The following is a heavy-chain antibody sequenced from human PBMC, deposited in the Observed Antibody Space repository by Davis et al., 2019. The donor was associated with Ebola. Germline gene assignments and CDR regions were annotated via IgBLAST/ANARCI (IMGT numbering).Heavy chain of an antibody. V-gene: IGHV1-69*02. CDR1: GGTFSSYT. D-gene: IGHD6-13*01. CDR3: ASSYSSIAGGY. J-gene: IGHJ4*02. Sequence: KVSCKASGGTFSSYTISWVRPAPGQGLEWMGRIIPILGIANYAQKFQGRVTITADKSTSTAYMELSSLRSEDTAVYYCASSYSSIAGGYWGQGTLVTVSS. CDR2: IIPILGIA.